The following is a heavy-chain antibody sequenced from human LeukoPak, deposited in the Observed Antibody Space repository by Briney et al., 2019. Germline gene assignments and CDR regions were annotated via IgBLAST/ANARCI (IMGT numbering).Heavy chain of an antibody. CDR2: INPNSGGT. J-gene: IGHJ3*02. V-gene: IGHV1-2*02. CDR1: GYPFTTYD. Sequence: ASVKVSCKTSGYPFTTYDFTWVRQAPGQGLEWMGWINPNSGGTNYAQKFQGRVTMTRDTSISTAYMELSRLRSDDTAVYYCARVYYDSSGHDAFDIWGQGTMVTVSS. CDR3: ARVYYDSSGHDAFDI. D-gene: IGHD3-22*01.